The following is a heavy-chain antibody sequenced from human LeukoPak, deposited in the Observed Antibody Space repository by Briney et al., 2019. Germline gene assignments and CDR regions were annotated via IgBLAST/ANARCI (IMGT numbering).Heavy chain of an antibody. V-gene: IGHV3-21*01. CDR2: ISSSSSYI. CDR1: GFTFSSYS. D-gene: IGHD2-2*02. Sequence: GGSLRLSCAASGFTFSSYSMNWVRQAPGKGLEWVSSISSSSSYIYYADSVKGRFTISGDNAKNSLYLQMNSLRAEDTAVYYCARVYCSSTSCYMANNWNYGDYWGQGTLVTVSS. J-gene: IGHJ4*02. CDR3: ARVYCSSTSCYMANNWNYGDY.